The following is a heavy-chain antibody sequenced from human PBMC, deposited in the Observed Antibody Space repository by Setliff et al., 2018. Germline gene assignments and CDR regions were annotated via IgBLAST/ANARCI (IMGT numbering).Heavy chain of an antibody. V-gene: IGHV4-59*08. CDR2: IHYSGNT. D-gene: IGHD3-22*01. CDR3: ARQDRFYDRSVFVEYFQH. CDR1: GGSINRDY. Sequence: SETLSLTCSVSGGSINRDYWNWIRQPPGKGLEWLGYIHYSGNTNYNPSLKSRVTISFNTSKNQISLKLTSVTAADTAVYFCARQDRFYDRSVFVEYFQHWGQGALVTVSS. J-gene: IGHJ1*01.